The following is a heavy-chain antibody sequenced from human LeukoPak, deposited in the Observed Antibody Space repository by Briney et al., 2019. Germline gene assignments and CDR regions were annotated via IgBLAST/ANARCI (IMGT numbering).Heavy chain of an antibody. V-gene: IGHV3-48*03. CDR2: ISSSGSTI. Sequence: PGGSLRLSCAASGFTFSSYEMNWVRRAPGKGLEWVSYISSSGSTIYYADSVKGRFTISRDNAKNSLYLQMNSLRAEDTAVYYCARERMATATFDYWGQGTLVTVSS. J-gene: IGHJ4*02. D-gene: IGHD5-24*01. CDR1: GFTFSSYE. CDR3: ARERMATATFDY.